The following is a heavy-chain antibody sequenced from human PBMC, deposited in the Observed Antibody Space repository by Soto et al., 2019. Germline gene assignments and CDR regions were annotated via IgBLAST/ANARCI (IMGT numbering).Heavy chain of an antibody. D-gene: IGHD6-19*01. Sequence: ASETMSLTSTVAGGSISSGDYYWSWIRQHPGKGLEWIGYIYYSGSTNYNPSLKSRVTIPVDTSKNQFSLRLSSVTAADTAVYYCARERPDGCRLDPWGQGTLVTVSS. V-gene: IGHV4-30-4*01. CDR1: GGSISSGDYY. J-gene: IGHJ5*02. CDR3: ARERPDGCRLDP. CDR2: IYYSGST.